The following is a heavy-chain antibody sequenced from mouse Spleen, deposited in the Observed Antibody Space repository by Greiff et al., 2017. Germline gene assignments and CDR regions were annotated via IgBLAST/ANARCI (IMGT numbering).Heavy chain of an antibody. CDR2: INPNNGGT. J-gene: IGHJ3*01. CDR3: AATMCTRAWFAY. V-gene: IGHV1-22*01. CDR1: GYTFTDYN. Sequence: EVQLQQSGPELVKPGASVKMSCKASGYTFTDYNMHWVKQSHGKSLEWIGYINPNNGGTSYNQKFKGKATLTVNKSSSTAYMELRSLTSEDSAVYYCAATMCTRAWFAYWGQGTLVTVSA. D-gene: IGHD2-14*01.